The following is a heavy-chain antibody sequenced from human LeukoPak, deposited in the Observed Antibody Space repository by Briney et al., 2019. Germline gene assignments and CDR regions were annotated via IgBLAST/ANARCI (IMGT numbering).Heavy chain of an antibody. CDR3: AKQLGYCSDGSCYFPY. V-gene: IGHV3-23*01. D-gene: IGHD2-15*01. J-gene: IGHJ4*02. Sequence: GGSLRLSCAASGFTFSSSAMSWVRQAPGKGLEWVSAISKNGGYTYYADSVQGRFTISRDNSKSTLCLQMNSLRAEDTAVYYCAKQLGYCSDGSCYFPYWGQGTLVTVSS. CDR1: GFTFSSSA. CDR2: ISKNGGYT.